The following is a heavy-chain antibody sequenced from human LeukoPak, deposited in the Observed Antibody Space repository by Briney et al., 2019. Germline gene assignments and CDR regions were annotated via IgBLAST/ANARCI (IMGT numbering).Heavy chain of an antibody. CDR1: GFTFADYD. V-gene: IGHV3-13*01. CDR3: VRGGIQVRGIDLFDC. D-gene: IGHD6-19*01. CDR2: IGIAGDT. Sequence: GRSLRLSCAASGFTFADYDMHWVRQSIGRGLEWVSGIGIAGDTHYPDSVKGRFTISRENAKNSVYLQMNSLRVGDTAVYYCVRGGIQVRGIDLFDCWGQGTLVTVSS. J-gene: IGHJ4*02.